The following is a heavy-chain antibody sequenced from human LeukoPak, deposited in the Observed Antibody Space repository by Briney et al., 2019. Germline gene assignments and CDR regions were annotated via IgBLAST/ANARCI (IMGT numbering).Heavy chain of an antibody. J-gene: IGHJ1*01. V-gene: IGHV3-7*01. CDR2: IKQDGSEK. D-gene: IGHD6-13*01. Sequence: GGSLRLSCAASGFTFSSYWMSWVRQAPGKGLEWVANIKQDGSEKYYVDSVKGRFTISRDNAKNSLYLQMNSLRAEDTAVYYCARESNSYSSSRWEGYQHWGQGTLVTVSS. CDR1: GFTFSSYW. CDR3: ARESNSYSSSRWEGYQH.